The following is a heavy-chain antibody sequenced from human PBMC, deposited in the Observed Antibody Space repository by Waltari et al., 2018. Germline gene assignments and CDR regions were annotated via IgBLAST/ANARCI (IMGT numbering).Heavy chain of an antibody. CDR3: AASGYSSGWDFDY. CDR1: GFTVRGNY. V-gene: IGHV3-53*02. J-gene: IGHJ4*02. Sequence: EVQLVETGGGLIQPGGSLRLSCAASGFTVRGNYMTWVRQAPGKGLEWLSIILSGVITYYADSVKGRFTISRDNSKNMLYLQMNSLRAEDMAVYYCAASGYSSGWDFDYWGQGTLVTVSS. D-gene: IGHD6-19*01. CDR2: ILSGVIT.